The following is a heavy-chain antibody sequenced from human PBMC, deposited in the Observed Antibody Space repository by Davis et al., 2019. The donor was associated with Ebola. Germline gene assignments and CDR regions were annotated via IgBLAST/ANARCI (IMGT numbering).Heavy chain of an antibody. J-gene: IGHJ6*02. CDR2: VSHSERER. CDR1: GFIFRNYA. CDR3: ARQRSEGGGMDV. Sequence: GESLKISCAASGFIFRNYAMHWVRQAPGKGLEWVAVVSHSERERFYADSVEGRSTISRDNSKNTLFLQMDSLRVEDTGVYYCARQRSEGGGMDVWGQGTTVTVSS. V-gene: IGHV3-30*04.